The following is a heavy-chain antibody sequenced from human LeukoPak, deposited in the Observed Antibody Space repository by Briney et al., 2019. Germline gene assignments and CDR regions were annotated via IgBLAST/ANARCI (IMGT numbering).Heavy chain of an antibody. Sequence: PSETLSLTCAVYGGSYSGFYWSWIRQPPGKGLEWIGEINHSGSTKYNPSLKSRVTISVDTSKNQFSLKLSSVTAADTAVYYCARGHSLKGGVTPFDYWGQGTLVTVSS. CDR2: INHSGST. V-gene: IGHV4-34*01. CDR1: GGSYSGFY. J-gene: IGHJ4*02. D-gene: IGHD5-18*01. CDR3: ARGHSLKGGVTPFDY.